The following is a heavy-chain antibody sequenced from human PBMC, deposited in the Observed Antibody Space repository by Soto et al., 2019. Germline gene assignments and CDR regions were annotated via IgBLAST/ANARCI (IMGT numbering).Heavy chain of an antibody. J-gene: IGHJ4*02. CDR1: GGSISSSSYY. V-gene: IGHV4-39*07. CDR3: ARDKITGLFDY. Sequence: PSETLSLTCTVSGGSISSSSYYWGWIRQPPGKGLEWIGSIYYSGSTCYNPSLKSRVTISVDTSKNQFSLKLTSVTAADTAVHYCARDKITGLFDYWGQGTLVTVSS. D-gene: IGHD2-8*02. CDR2: IYYSGST.